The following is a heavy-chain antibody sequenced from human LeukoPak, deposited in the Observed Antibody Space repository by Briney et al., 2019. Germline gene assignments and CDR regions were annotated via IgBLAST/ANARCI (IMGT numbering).Heavy chain of an antibody. V-gene: IGHV4-34*01. CDR1: GGSFSGYY. CDR3: ARGVAGTDWFDP. J-gene: IGHJ5*02. CDR2: INHSGST. Sequence: PETLSLTCAVYGGSFSGYYWSWIRQPPGKGLEWIGEINHSGSTNYNPSLKSRVTISVDTSKNQFSLKLSSVTAADTAVYYCARGVAGTDWFDPWGQGTLVTVSS. D-gene: IGHD6-19*01.